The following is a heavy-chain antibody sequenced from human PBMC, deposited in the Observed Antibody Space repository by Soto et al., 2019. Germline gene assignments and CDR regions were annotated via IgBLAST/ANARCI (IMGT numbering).Heavy chain of an antibody. CDR2: ISAYNGNT. Sequence: ASVKVSCKASGYTFTSYGISWVRQAPGQGLEWMGWISAYNGNTNYAQKLQGRVTMTTDTSTSTAYMELRSLRSDDTAVYYCARGVPKVVPDAYYYMDVWGKGTTVTVSS. V-gene: IGHV1-18*01. CDR3: ARGVPKVVPDAYYYMDV. CDR1: GYTFTSYG. D-gene: IGHD2-2*01. J-gene: IGHJ6*03.